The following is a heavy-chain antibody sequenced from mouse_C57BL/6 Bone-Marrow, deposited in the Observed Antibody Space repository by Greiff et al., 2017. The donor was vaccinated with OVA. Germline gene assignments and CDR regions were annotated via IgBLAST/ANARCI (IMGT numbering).Heavy chain of an antibody. CDR3: ARPSNYYGSPWFAY. CDR2: IYPRDGST. J-gene: IGHJ3*01. V-gene: IGHV1-78*01. CDR1: GYTFTDHT. Sequence: QVQLQQSDAELVKPGASVKISCKVSGYTFTDHTIHWMKQRPEQGLEWIGYIYPRDGSTKYNEKFKGKATLTADKSSSTAYMQLNSLTSVDSAVYFGARPSNYYGSPWFAYWGQGTLVTVSA. D-gene: IGHD1-1*01.